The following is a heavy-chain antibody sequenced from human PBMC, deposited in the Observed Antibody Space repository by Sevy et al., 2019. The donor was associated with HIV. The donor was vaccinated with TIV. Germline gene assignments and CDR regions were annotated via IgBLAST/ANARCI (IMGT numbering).Heavy chain of an antibody. V-gene: IGHV3-53*01. CDR3: TRDQWDHGSGSFYFAY. CDR1: GFSVSSNS. D-gene: IGHD3-10*01. Sequence: GGSLRLSCAASGFSVSSNSMSWVRQAPGKGLEWVAVISGGINTYYAGSVKGRFTISRDNAENTLYVQMSSLKAEDTAVYYCTRDQWDHGSGSFYFAYWGQGALVTVSS. CDR2: ISGGINT. J-gene: IGHJ4*02.